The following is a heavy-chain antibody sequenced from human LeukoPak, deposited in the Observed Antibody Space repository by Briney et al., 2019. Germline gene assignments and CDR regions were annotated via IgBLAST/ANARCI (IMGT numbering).Heavy chain of an antibody. Sequence: GASVKVSCKASGYTFTGYYMHWVRQAPGQGLEWMGGIIPIFGTANYAQKFQGRVTITEDESTSTAYMELSSLRSEDTAVYYCARDLGARAFDIWGQGTMVTVSS. J-gene: IGHJ3*02. CDR3: ARDLGARAFDI. D-gene: IGHD1-26*01. CDR1: GYTFTGYY. V-gene: IGHV1-69*13. CDR2: IIPIFGTA.